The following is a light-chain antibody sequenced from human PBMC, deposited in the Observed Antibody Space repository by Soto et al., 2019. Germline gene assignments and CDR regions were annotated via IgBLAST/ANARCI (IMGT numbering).Light chain of an antibody. CDR2: DVS. Sequence: QLVLTQPASVSGSPGQSITISCAGTSSDVGRYNYVSWYQQHPGKAPKLMIYDVSNRPSGVSNRFSGSKSGNTASLTISGLQAEDEADYYCSSYTSSSTLDVVFGGGTQLTVL. J-gene: IGLJ2*01. CDR3: SSYTSSSTLDVV. V-gene: IGLV2-14*03. CDR1: SSDVGRYNY.